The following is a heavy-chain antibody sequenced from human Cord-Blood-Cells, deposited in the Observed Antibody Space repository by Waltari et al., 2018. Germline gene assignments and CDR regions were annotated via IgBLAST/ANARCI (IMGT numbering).Heavy chain of an antibody. Sequence: QVQLVQSGAEVKKPGASVKVSCKVSGYTLTELSMHWVRQAPGKGLEWVGGFGPEDGETIYAQKCQGRVTMTENTDTDAAYMELSSLRSEDTAVYYCATEVSGSYHYYFDYWGQGTRVTVSS. CDR1: GYTLTELS. V-gene: IGHV1-24*01. CDR3: ATEVSGSYHYYFDY. D-gene: IGHD1-26*01. J-gene: IGHJ4*02. CDR2: FGPEDGET.